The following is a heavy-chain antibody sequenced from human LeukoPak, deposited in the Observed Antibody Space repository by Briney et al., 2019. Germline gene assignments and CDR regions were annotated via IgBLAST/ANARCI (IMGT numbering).Heavy chain of an antibody. CDR3: AADSSRDYFDY. V-gene: IGHV3-23*01. Sequence: GGSLRLSCAASGFTFSTYAMTWVRQAPGKGLEWVSLISGTGGSTYYADSVKGRLTISRDNSKNTLYLQMNSLRSEDTAVYYCAADSSRDYFDYWGQGTLVTVSS. CDR2: ISGTGGST. CDR1: GFTFSTYA. J-gene: IGHJ4*02. D-gene: IGHD3-22*01.